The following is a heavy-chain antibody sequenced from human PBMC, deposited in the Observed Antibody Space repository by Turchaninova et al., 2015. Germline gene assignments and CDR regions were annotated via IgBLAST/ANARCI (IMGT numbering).Heavy chain of an antibody. V-gene: IGHV4-34*01. J-gene: IGHJ4*02. CDR1: GGSFSGYH. D-gene: IGHD6-13*01. CDR3: ARGGAAAGMTPHFDY. Sequence: QVQLQQWGAGLWKPSETLARACAVDGGSFSGYHWSWSRPPPVKGREWIGEIIHSGSTNYNPSHKSRVTISLDTSKNQFSLKLSSVTAADTAVYYCARGGAAAGMTPHFDYWGQGTLVTVSS. CDR2: IIHSGST.